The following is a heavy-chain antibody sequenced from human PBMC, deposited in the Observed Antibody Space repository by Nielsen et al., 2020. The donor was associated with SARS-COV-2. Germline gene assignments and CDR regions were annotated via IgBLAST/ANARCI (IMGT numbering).Heavy chain of an antibody. CDR2: INTKTGKP. Sequence: ASVKVSCKTSGYSFTRYAVNWVRQAHGQGLEWMGWINTKTGKPTYAQGFTGRFVFSLDTSVTTAYLQISSLKADDTAVYYCFVLFREDVNPGQWGQGTLVTVSS. V-gene: IGHV7-4-1*02. D-gene: IGHD1-1*01. CDR3: FVLFREDVNPGQ. CDR1: GYSFTRYA. J-gene: IGHJ4*02.